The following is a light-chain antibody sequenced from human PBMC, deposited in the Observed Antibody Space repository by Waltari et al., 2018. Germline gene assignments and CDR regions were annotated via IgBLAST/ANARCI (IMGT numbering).Light chain of an antibody. V-gene: IGLV1-40*01. CDR1: SSNIGADSH. J-gene: IGLJ2*01. Sequence: QSGLPQPPSVSGAPGQRVPISCPVTSSNIGADSHVQWYQVLPGTAPKLLIFGNNHRPSGVPDRVSGSKSGTSASLAITGLQAEDEADYYCQSYDSSLIASVFGGGTKLTVL. CDR2: GNN. CDR3: QSYDSSLIASV.